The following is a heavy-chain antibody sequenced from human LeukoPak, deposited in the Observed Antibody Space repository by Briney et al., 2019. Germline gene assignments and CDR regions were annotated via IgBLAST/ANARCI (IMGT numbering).Heavy chain of an antibody. CDR3: VSGYCSSTSCQPDY. J-gene: IGHJ4*02. CDR2: ISGSGGST. Sequence: PGGSLRLSCAASGFTFSSYAMSWVRQAPGKGLEWVSAISGSGGSTYYADSVKGRFTISRDNSKNTLYLQMSSLRAEDTAVYYCVSGYCSSTSCQPDYWGQGTLVTVSS. V-gene: IGHV3-23*01. D-gene: IGHD2-2*03. CDR1: GFTFSSYA.